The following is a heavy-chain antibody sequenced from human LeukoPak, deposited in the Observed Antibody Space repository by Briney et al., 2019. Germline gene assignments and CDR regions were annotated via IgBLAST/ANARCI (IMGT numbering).Heavy chain of an antibody. D-gene: IGHD6-6*01. CDR3: ARDLVIKGFDY. CDR2: INPSGGST. J-gene: IGHJ4*02. Sequence: GASVKVSYKASGYTFTSYYMHWVRQAPGQGLEWMGIINPSGGSTSYAQKFQGRVTMTRDTSTSTVYMELSSLRSEDTAVYYCARDLVIKGFDYWGQGTLVTVSS. V-gene: IGHV1-46*01. CDR1: GYTFTSYY.